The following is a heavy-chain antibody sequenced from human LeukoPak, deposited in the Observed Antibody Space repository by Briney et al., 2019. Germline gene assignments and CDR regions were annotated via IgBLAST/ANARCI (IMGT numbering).Heavy chain of an antibody. J-gene: IGHJ4*02. D-gene: IGHD1-14*01. V-gene: IGHV3-21*01. CDR2: IGPTGTDR. Sequence: GGSLRLSCAASGFTFSSCGFKWVRQAPGKGLEWVSSIGPTGTDRYYADSVRGRFTISRDNAKNSMYLQMDSLRDEDTAVYYCATETIGRHYDYWGQGTLLTVSS. CDR1: GFTFSSCG. CDR3: ATETIGRHYDY.